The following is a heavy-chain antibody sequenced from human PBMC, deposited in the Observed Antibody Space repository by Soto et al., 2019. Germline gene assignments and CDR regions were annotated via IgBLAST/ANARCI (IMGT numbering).Heavy chain of an antibody. D-gene: IGHD3-10*01. CDR3: ARAPYGSGSYSFDP. J-gene: IGHJ5*02. V-gene: IGHV4-34*01. Sequence: QVQLQQWGAGLLKPSETLSLTCAVYGGSFSGYYWSWIRQPPGKGLEWIGEINHSGSTNYNPSLKSRFTISVDTSKNQFSLKLSSVTAADTAVYYCARAPYGSGSYSFDPRGQGTLVTVSS. CDR1: GGSFSGYY. CDR2: INHSGST.